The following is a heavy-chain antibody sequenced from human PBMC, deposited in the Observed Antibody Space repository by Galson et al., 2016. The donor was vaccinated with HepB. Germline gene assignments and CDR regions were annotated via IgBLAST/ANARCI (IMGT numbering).Heavy chain of an antibody. CDR3: ARSGTYYDFWSGYPYALDV. Sequence: SETLSLTCTVSGGSISSNNYYWGWIRQPPGKGLEWVGSIYYSGSTYYNPSLKSRVTMSIDTSKKQFSLNLSSVTAADTAVYYCARSGTYYDFWSGYPYALDVWGQGTTVTVSS. CDR1: GGSISSNNYY. D-gene: IGHD3-3*01. V-gene: IGHV4-39*01. CDR2: IYYSGST. J-gene: IGHJ6*02.